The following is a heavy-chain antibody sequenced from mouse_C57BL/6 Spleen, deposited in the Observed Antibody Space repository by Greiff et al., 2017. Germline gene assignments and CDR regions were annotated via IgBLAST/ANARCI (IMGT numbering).Heavy chain of an antibody. CDR3: ARQQGDYAMDY. V-gene: IGHV5-6*01. J-gene: IGHJ4*01. Sequence: EVQVVESGGDLVKPGGSLKLSCAASGFTFSSYGMSWVRQTPDKRLAWVATISSGGSYTYYPDSVKGRFTISRDNAKNTLYLQMSSLKSEDTAMYYCARQQGDYAMDYWGQGTSVTVSS. CDR1: GFTFSSYG. CDR2: ISSGGSYT.